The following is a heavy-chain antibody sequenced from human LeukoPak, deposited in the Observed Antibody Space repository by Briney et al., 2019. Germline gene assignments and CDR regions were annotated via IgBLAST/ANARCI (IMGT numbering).Heavy chain of an antibody. CDR2: IYYSGGT. Sequence: PSETLSLTCTVSGGSISSSSYYWGWIRQPPGKGLEWIGSIYYSGGTYYNPSLKSRVTISVDTSKNQFSLKLSSVTAADTAVYYCGKSGSRDWDYFEYWGQGTLVTASS. CDR1: GGSISSSSYY. V-gene: IGHV4-39*01. J-gene: IGHJ4*02. D-gene: IGHD6-19*01. CDR3: GKSGSRDWDYFEY.